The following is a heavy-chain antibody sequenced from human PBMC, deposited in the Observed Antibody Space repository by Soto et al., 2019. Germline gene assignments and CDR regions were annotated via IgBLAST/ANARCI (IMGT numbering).Heavy chain of an antibody. CDR2: ISGSGDRT. CDR3: AKDLRHYYAGGHDY. J-gene: IGHJ4*02. V-gene: IGHV3-23*01. CDR1: GFTFSSYA. Sequence: GGSLRLSCAASGFTFSSYAMTWVRQAPGKGLEWVSAISGSGDRTYYADSVKGRFTISRDNSKNTLYLQMNSLRAEDTAIYYCAKDLRHYYAGGHDYWGQGTLVTVSS. D-gene: IGHD3-10*01.